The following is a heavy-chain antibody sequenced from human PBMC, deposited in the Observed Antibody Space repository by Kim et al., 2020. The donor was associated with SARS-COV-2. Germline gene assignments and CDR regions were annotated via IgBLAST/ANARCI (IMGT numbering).Heavy chain of an antibody. CDR2: IYYSGST. Sequence: SETLSLTCTVSGGSISSSSYYWGWIRQPPGKGLEWIGSIYYSGSTYYNPSLKSRVTISVDTSKNQFSLKLSSVTAADTAVYYCARRLLWFGESNAFDIWGQGTMVTVSS. V-gene: IGHV4-39*01. CDR3: ARRLLWFGESNAFDI. D-gene: IGHD3-10*01. J-gene: IGHJ3*02. CDR1: GGSISSSSYY.